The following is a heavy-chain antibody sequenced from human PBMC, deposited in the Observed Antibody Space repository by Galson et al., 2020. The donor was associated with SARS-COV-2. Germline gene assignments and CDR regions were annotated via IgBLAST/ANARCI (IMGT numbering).Heavy chain of an antibody. V-gene: IGHV3-9*01. D-gene: IGHD2-21*01. Sequence: GGSLRLSCAASGFTFDDYAMHWVRQAPGKGLEWVSGISWNSASIGYADSVKGRFTISRDNAKNSLYLQMNSLRAEDTALYYCAKLSVVDYYYMDVWGKGTTVTVSS. CDR3: AKLSVVDYYYMDV. CDR2: ISWNSASI. CDR1: GFTFDDYA. J-gene: IGHJ6*03.